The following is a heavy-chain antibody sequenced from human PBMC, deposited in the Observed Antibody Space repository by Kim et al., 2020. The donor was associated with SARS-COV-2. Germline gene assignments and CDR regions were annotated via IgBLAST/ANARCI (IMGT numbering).Heavy chain of an antibody. CDR3: VRENYWAFDI. CDR1: GFTLSRYR. Sequence: GGSLRLSCATSGFTLSRYRMNWVRQSPGKGLEWVSHISSTGTITKHADSVRGRFTISRDNAKNSLFLQMNGLRAEDTAVYYCVRENYWAFDIWGQGTMVTVFS. CDR2: ISSTGTIT. V-gene: IGHV3-48*04. D-gene: IGHD2-15*01. J-gene: IGHJ3*02.